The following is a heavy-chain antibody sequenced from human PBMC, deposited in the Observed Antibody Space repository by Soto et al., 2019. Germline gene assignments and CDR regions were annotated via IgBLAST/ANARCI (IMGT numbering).Heavy chain of an antibody. CDR2: IYYSGST. J-gene: IGHJ4*02. CDR3: ARGGDNSSVFDY. D-gene: IGHD6-6*01. CDR1: GGSISGYY. Sequence: QVQLQESGPGLVKPSETLSLTCTVSGGSISGYYWSWIRQPPGKGLEWIGYIYYSGSTNYNPSLKSRVTISVDTSKNQFSLKLRSVTAADTAVYFCARGGDNSSVFDYWGQGTLVPVYS. V-gene: IGHV4-59*01.